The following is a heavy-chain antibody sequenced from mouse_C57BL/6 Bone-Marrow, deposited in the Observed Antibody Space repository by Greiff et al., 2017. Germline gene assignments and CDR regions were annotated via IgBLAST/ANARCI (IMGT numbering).Heavy chain of an antibody. CDR3: VCPIYYGNLYWYFDV. V-gene: IGHV5-17*01. J-gene: IGHJ1*03. D-gene: IGHD2-1*01. Sequence: EVQLVESGGGLVKPGGSLKLSCAASGFTFSDYGMHWVRQAPEKGLEWVAYISSGSSTIYYADTVKGRFTISRDNAKNTLFLQMTSLRSEDTAMYYCVCPIYYGNLYWYFDVWGTGTTVTVSS. CDR1: GFTFSDYG. CDR2: ISSGSSTI.